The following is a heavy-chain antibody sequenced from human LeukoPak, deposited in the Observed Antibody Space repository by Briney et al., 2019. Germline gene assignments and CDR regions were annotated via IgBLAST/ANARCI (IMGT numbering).Heavy chain of an antibody. Sequence: GGSLRLSCAASGFTFSSYEMNWVRQAPGKGLEWVSHISSSGNTIYYTDSVKGRFTISRDNSKNLLYLQMNSLKAEDTAIYYCARTVARIGYWGQGTLVAVSS. CDR3: ARTVARIGY. CDR2: ISSSGNTI. J-gene: IGHJ4*02. V-gene: IGHV3-48*03. CDR1: GFTFSSYE. D-gene: IGHD4-23*01.